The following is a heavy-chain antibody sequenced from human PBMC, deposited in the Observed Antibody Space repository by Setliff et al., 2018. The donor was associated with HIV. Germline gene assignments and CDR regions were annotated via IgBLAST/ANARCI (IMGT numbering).Heavy chain of an antibody. Sequence: SETLSLTCTVSGGSISSHYWSWIRQPPGKGLEWIGYMYYSGSTTYNPSLKSRVSISVDTSKNQFSLKLSSVTAADTAVYYCARVYDFWSGKYAFDIWGQGTMVTVSS. J-gene: IGHJ3*02. V-gene: IGHV4-59*11. CDR2: MYYSGST. CDR3: ARVYDFWSGKYAFDI. D-gene: IGHD3-3*01. CDR1: GGSISSHY.